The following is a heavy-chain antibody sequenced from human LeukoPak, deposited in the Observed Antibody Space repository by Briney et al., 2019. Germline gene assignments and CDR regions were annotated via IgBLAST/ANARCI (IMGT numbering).Heavy chain of an antibody. CDR3: ARTGSTVTMLYPFDH. CDR2: IYYSGST. D-gene: IGHD4-17*01. J-gene: IGHJ4*02. CDR1: GGSIKSFY. V-gene: IGHV4-59*01. Sequence: SETLSLTCTVSGGSIKSFYWSWIRQPPGKGLEWIGYIYYSGSTNYNPSLKSRVSISVDTSKNQFSLKLSSLTAADTAVYYCARTGSTVTMLYPFDHWGQGTLVTVSS.